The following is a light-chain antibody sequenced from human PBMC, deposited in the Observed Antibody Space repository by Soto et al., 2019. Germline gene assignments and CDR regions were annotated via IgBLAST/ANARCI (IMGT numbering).Light chain of an antibody. CDR3: NSYTSSSTIV. Sequence: QSALTQPASVSGSPGQSITISCTGTSSDVGGYNFVSWYQQHPGKAPKLMLYNVYDRPSGISHRFSGSRSGNRASLTISGLQAEDEAHYYCNSYTSSSTIVFGGGTKVTVL. V-gene: IGLV2-14*03. CDR1: SSDVGGYNF. CDR2: NVY. J-gene: IGLJ2*01.